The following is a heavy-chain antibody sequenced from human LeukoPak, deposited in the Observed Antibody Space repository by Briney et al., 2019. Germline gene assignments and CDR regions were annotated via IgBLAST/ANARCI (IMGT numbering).Heavy chain of an antibody. Sequence: GGSLGLSCTASGFTFGDYAMSWLRQAPGKGRELVGFIRSKAYGGTTGYAASVKGRVPISRDDSKSIAYLQMNSLKTEDTAVYYCTSLDFWSGYLIDYWGQGTLVTVSS. D-gene: IGHD3-3*01. J-gene: IGHJ4*02. CDR2: IRSKAYGGTT. CDR1: GFTFGDYA. V-gene: IGHV3-49*03. CDR3: TSLDFWSGYLIDY.